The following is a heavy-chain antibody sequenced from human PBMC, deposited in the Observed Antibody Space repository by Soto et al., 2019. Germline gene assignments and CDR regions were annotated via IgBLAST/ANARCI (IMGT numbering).Heavy chain of an antibody. CDR2: IYYSGST. J-gene: IGHJ5*02. CDR1: AGSISSSSYY. CDR3: ARPYSSSAHGWFDP. D-gene: IGHD6-6*01. Sequence: AXETLSLTSTVSAGSISSSSYYWGWIRQPPGKGLEWIGSIYYSGSTYYNPSLKSRVTISVDTSKNQFSLKLSSGTAADPAVYYCARPYSSSAHGWFDPWGQGTLVTVSS. V-gene: IGHV4-39*01.